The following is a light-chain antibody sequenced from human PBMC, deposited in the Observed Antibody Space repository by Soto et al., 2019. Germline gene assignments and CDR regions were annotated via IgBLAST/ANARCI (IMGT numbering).Light chain of an antibody. CDR2: DVS. Sequence: QSALTQPPSASGSPGQSVTISCSGSSSDFGGYNYVSWYQQHPGKAPKLMIYDVSKRPSGVPDRFSGSKSGNTASLTVSGLKAEDEADYYCSSYAGGNSFGFGGGTKLTVL. J-gene: IGLJ2*01. CDR3: SSYAGGNSFG. CDR1: SSDFGGYNY. V-gene: IGLV2-8*01.